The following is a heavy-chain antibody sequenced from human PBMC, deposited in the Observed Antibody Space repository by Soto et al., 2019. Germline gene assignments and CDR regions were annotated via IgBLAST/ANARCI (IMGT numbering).Heavy chain of an antibody. D-gene: IGHD6-19*01. J-gene: IGHJ4*02. CDR1: GFTFSSYS. Sequence: EVQLVESGGGLVQPGGSLRLSCAASGFTFSSYSMIWFRQLPGKGLECISYIDSGGGTIYQSDSVKGRFTISSDNAKNSLYLQMNSLRGEETAVYYCARRTSGWYSDYWGLGTRVTVSS. V-gene: IGHV3-48*01. CDR3: ARRTSGWYSDY. CDR2: IDSGGGTI.